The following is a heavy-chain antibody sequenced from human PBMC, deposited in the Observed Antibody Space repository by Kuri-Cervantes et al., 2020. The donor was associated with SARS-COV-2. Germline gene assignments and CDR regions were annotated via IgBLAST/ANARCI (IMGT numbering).Heavy chain of an antibody. D-gene: IGHD1-1*01. Sequence: ESLKIPCAVYGGSFSGYYWSWIRQPPGKGLEWIGEINHSGSTNYNPSLKSRVTISVDTSKNQFSLKLSSVTAADTAVYYCARIRHPYWYFDLWGRGTLVTVSS. CDR3: ARIRHPYWYFDL. J-gene: IGHJ2*01. CDR1: GGSFSGYY. V-gene: IGHV4-34*01. CDR2: INHSGST.